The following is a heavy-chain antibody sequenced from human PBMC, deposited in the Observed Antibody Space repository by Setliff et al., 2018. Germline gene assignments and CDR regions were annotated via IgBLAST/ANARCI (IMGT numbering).Heavy chain of an antibody. CDR1: GGTFSNYD. CDR3: VREGVDSRSSTDYRYYMDV. V-gene: IGHV1-69*05. D-gene: IGHD3-22*01. CDR2: IIPIFGTT. Sequence: GASVKVSCKASGGTFSNYDISWVRQAPGQGLEWMGGIIPIFGTTNYAQRFQGRVTITTDESTNTAFMQLSSLRSDDTAVYYCVREGVDSRSSTDYRYYMDVWGKGTTVTVSS. J-gene: IGHJ6*03.